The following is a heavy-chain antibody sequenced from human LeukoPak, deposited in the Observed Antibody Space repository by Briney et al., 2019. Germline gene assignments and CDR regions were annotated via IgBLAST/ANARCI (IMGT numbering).Heavy chain of an antibody. CDR1: GFTFSSYW. Sequence: GGSLRLSCAASGFTFSSYWMSWVRQAPGKGLEWVANIKQDGSEKYYVDSVKGRFTISRDNAKNSLYLQMNSLRAEDTAVYYCARSNYQLLFYYYYYMDVWGKGTTVTVSS. V-gene: IGHV3-7*01. D-gene: IGHD2-2*01. CDR2: IKQDGSEK. CDR3: ARSNYQLLFYYYYYMDV. J-gene: IGHJ6*03.